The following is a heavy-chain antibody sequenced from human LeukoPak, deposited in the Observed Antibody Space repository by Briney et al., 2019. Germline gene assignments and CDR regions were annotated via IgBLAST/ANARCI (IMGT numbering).Heavy chain of an antibody. CDR1: GFTFSSYA. V-gene: IGHV3-23*01. CDR2: ISGSAGST. J-gene: IGHJ1*01. D-gene: IGHD4-17*01. Sequence: GGSLRLSCAAYGFTFSSYAMSWVRQAPGKGLEWVSAISGSAGSTYYADSVTGRFTISRDNSKNTLYLQMNSLRAEDTAVYYCAKEIYGDSTGGRFQYWGQGTLVTVSS. CDR3: AKEIYGDSTGGRFQY.